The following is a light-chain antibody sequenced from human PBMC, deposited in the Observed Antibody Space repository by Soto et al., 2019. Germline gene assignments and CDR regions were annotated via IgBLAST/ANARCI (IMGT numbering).Light chain of an antibody. CDR2: EVR. V-gene: IGLV2-14*01. Sequence: QSALTQPASVSGSPGQAITISCTGTSSDFGSYNYVSWYQHHPGKAPKLMIYEVRNRPSGVSNRFSGSKSGTTASLTISGLQAEDEADYYCSSYTSSSTLVFGTGTKVTV. CDR3: SSYTSSSTLV. CDR1: SSDFGSYNY. J-gene: IGLJ1*01.